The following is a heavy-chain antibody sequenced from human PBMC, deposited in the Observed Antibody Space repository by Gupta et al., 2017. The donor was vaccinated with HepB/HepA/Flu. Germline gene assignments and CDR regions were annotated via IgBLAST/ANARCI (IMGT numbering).Heavy chain of an antibody. J-gene: IGHJ4*02. Sequence: QLPLQESGPGLVKPSETLSLPCTVSGGSISSCSYYWGWIRQPPGKGLEWIGSIYYSGSTYYNPSLKSRVTISVDTSKNQFSLKLSSVTAADTAVYYCARHLNYYDSSGYYYWGQGTLVTVSS. D-gene: IGHD3-22*01. CDR1: GGSISSCSYY. V-gene: IGHV4-39*01. CDR2: IYYSGST. CDR3: ARHLNYYDSSGYYY.